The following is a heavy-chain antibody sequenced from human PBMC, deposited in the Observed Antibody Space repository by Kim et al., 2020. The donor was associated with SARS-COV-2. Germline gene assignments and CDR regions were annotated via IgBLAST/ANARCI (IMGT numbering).Heavy chain of an antibody. J-gene: IGHJ6*02. Sequence: GGSLRLSCAASGFTFSSYSMNWVRQAPGKGLEWVSSISSSSSYIYYADSVKGRFTISRDNAKNSLYLQMNSLRAEDTAVYYCARDWDSGYDLDYYGMDVWGQGTTVTVSS. CDR3: ARDWDSGYDLDYYGMDV. D-gene: IGHD5-12*01. CDR1: GFTFSSYS. V-gene: IGHV3-21*01. CDR2: ISSSSSYI.